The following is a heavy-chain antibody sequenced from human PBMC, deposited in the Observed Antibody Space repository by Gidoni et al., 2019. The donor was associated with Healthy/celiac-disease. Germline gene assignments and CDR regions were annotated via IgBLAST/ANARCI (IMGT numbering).Heavy chain of an antibody. D-gene: IGHD6-19*01. CDR1: GGTFSSYA. CDR3: ALRHSSGWYYFDY. Sequence: QVQLVQSGAEVKKPGSSVKVSCKAYGGTFSSYAISWVRQAPGQGLEWMGGSIPIFGTANYAQKFQGRVTITADESTSTAYMELSSLRSEDTAVYYCALRHSSGWYYFDYWGQGTLVTVSS. V-gene: IGHV1-69*01. J-gene: IGHJ4*02. CDR2: SIPIFGTA.